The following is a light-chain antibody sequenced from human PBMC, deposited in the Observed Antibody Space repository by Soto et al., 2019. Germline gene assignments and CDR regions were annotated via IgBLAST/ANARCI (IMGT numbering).Light chain of an antibody. CDR2: GAS. Sequence: EVVMTQSPATLSVSPGERATLSCRASQSVNSNLAWYQQKPGQAPSLLIYGASTRATGLPARFSGSGSGTDSTLTISSLQSEDFAVYYSHQYNNWPFTFGPGTRVDIQ. CDR1: QSVNSN. V-gene: IGKV3-15*01. CDR3: HQYNNWPFT. J-gene: IGKJ3*01.